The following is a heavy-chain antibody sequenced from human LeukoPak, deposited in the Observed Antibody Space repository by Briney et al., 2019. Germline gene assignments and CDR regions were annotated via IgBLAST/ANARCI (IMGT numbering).Heavy chain of an antibody. V-gene: IGHV3-7*01. D-gene: IGHD4-17*01. CDR3: ARVRVTTGTYYFDY. J-gene: IGHJ4*02. CDR2: IKQDGSEK. Sequence: PGGSLRLSCAASGFTFSTYWMSWVRQAPGKGLEWVANIKQDGSEKYYVDSVKGRFTISRDNAKNSLYLQMNSLRAEDTAVYYCARVRVTTGTYYFDYWGQGTLVTVSS. CDR1: GFTFSTYW.